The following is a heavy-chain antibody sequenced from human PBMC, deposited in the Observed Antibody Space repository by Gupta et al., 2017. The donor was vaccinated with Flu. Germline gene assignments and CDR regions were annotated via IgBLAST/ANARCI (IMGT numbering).Heavy chain of an antibody. J-gene: IGHJ5*02. Sequence: QLQLQESGPGLVKPSETLSLTCTVSGGSISSSDYYWGWFRQPPGKGLEWIGSIYYRGSAYYNPSLKSRVTISVDTAKDQFSLRLSSVTAADTAVYYCARHWAGSGQKFDPWGQGILVTVSS. D-gene: IGHD3-10*01. CDR2: IYYRGSA. V-gene: IGHV4-39*01. CDR1: GGSISSSDYY. CDR3: ARHWAGSGQKFDP.